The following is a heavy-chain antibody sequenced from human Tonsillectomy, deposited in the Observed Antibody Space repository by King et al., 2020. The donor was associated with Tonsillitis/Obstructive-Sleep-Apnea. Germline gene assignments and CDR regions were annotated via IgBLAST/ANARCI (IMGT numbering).Heavy chain of an antibody. Sequence: QLVQSGAEVKKPGASVKVSCKASGYTFTSYGISWVRQAPGQGLEWMGWISAYNGNTNYAQKLQGRVTMTTDTSTSTAYMELRSLRSEDTAVYYCARYCSSTSCYIRWVGYYCYMDVWGKGTTVTVSS. V-gene: IGHV1-18*01. CDR1: GYTFTSYG. CDR3: ARYCSSTSCYIRWVGYYCYMDV. D-gene: IGHD2-2*02. CDR2: ISAYNGNT. J-gene: IGHJ6*03.